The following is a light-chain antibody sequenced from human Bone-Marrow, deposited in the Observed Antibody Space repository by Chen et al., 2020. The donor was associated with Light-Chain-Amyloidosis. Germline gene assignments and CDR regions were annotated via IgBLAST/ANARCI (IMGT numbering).Light chain of an antibody. CDR3: SSYTITITLV. V-gene: IGLV2-14*01. J-gene: IGLJ1*01. CDR1: SSDVGGDNH. CDR2: EVT. Sequence: QSALTQPASVSGSPGQSITISCTGTSSDVGGDNHVSWYQQHPDKAPKLMIYEVTTRPSWVPDRFSGSKSDNTASLTISGLQTEDEADYFCSSYTITITLVFGSGTRVTVL.